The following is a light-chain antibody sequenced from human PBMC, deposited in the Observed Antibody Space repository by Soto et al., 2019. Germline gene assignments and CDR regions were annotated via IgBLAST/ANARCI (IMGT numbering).Light chain of an antibody. CDR3: QHYGSSRS. J-gene: IGKJ4*01. Sequence: EIVVTQSPGTLSLSPGERATLSCRASQSVSSSYLAWYHQKPGQAPRLLIYGASSRATGIPDRFSGSGSGTDFTLTISRLEPDDFAVYFCQHYGSSRSFGGGTKVEIK. CDR1: QSVSSSY. V-gene: IGKV3-20*01. CDR2: GAS.